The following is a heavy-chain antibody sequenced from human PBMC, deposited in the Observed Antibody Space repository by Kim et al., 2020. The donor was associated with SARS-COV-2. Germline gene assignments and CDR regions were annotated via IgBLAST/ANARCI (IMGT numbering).Heavy chain of an antibody. D-gene: IGHD3-16*01. CDR2: ISAYNGNT. CDR3: ARDWYLGMATRFRGFDY. J-gene: IGHJ4*02. CDR1: GYTFTSYG. V-gene: IGHV1-18*01. Sequence: ASVKVSCKASGYTFTSYGISWVRQAPGQGLEWMGWISAYNGNTNYAQKLQGRVTMTTDTSTSTAYMELRSLRSDDTAVYYCARDWYLGMATRFRGFDYWGQGTLVTVSS.